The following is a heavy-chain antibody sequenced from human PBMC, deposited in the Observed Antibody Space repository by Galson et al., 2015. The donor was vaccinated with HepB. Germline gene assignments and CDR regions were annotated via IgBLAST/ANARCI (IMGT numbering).Heavy chain of an antibody. J-gene: IGHJ4*02. CDR1: GYSFTTYW. CDR3: AGLIYYCDFDY. V-gene: IGHV5-51*01. D-gene: IGHD2-21*01. CDR2: IYPGDSDI. Sequence: QSGAEVKKPGESLKISCKGSGYSFTTYWIGWVRQMPGKGLEWMGIIYPGDSDIKYSPSFEGQVAFSADKATSTAYLQWSSLKASDTAMYYCAGLIYYCDFDYLGQGTLVTVSS.